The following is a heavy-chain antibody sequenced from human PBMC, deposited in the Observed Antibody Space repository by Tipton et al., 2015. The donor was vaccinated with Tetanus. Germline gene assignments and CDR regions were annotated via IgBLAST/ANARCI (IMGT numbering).Heavy chain of an antibody. D-gene: IGHD6-19*01. J-gene: IGHJ4*02. CDR2: IKHDETEK. CDR3: ARERGTSGWGF. V-gene: IGHV3-7*01. Sequence: SLRLSCAASGFTFSSSWMSWVRQAPGKGLEWVANIKHDETEKYYEDSARGRFNISRDNAKRSLYLQMDSLRAEDTAVYYCARERGTSGWGFWGRGTLVSVSS. CDR1: GFTFSSSW.